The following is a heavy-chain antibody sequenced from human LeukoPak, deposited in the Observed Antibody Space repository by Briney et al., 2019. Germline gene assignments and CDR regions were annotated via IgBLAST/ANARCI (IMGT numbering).Heavy chain of an antibody. D-gene: IGHD7-27*01. CDR1: GGSISSYY. J-gene: IGHJ6*03. CDR3: ARGYNWGSPTRNFYYLDV. CDR2: IYTSGST. V-gene: IGHV4-4*07. Sequence: SETLSLTCTVSGGSISSYYWSWIRQPAGKGLEWIGRIYTSGSTNYNPSLKSRVTMSVDMSKNQFSLKLRSVTAADTAVYYCARGYNWGSPTRNFYYLDVWGKGTTVTVSS.